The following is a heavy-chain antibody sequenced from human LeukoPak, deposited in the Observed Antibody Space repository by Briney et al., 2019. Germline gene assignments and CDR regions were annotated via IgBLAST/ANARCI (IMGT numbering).Heavy chain of an antibody. CDR1: GFTFSNAW. CDR2: IKSKTDGGTT. Sequence: PGGSLRLSCAASGFTFSNAWMSWVRQAPGRGLEWVGCIKSKTDGGTTDYAAPVKGRFSISRDNSKNTLYLQMNSLKAEDTAVYYCARDQPGTYTLISTWGQGTLVTISS. V-gene: IGHV3-15*01. J-gene: IGHJ4*02. D-gene: IGHD2/OR15-2a*01. CDR3: ARDQPGTYTLIST.